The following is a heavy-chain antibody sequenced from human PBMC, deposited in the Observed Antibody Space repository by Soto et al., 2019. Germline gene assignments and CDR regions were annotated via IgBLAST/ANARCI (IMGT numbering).Heavy chain of an antibody. CDR1: GLKFRSYV. Sequence: GGSQRLPYAASGLKFRSYVMNWVRQAPGKGLEWVSGISGSGGNTYYADSVKGRFTISRDNSKNTLYLQMNSLRAEDTAVYYCARGPRAPPPHDYGMDVWGQGTTVTVSS. CDR3: ARGPRAPPPHDYGMDV. V-gene: IGHV3-23*01. CDR2: ISGSGGNT. J-gene: IGHJ6*02.